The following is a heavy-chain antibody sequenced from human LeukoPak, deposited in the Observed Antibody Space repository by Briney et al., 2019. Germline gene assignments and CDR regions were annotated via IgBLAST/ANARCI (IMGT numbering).Heavy chain of an antibody. CDR2: INHSGST. J-gene: IGHJ5*02. CDR3: ARAVRGSYGWFDP. Sequence: SETLSLTCAVYGGSFSGYYWSWIRQPPGKGLEWIGEINHSGSTNYNPSLKSRVTISVDTSKNQFSLKLSSVTAADTAVYYCARAVRGSYGWFDPWGQGTLVTVSS. D-gene: IGHD1-26*01. CDR1: GGSFSGYY. V-gene: IGHV4-34*01.